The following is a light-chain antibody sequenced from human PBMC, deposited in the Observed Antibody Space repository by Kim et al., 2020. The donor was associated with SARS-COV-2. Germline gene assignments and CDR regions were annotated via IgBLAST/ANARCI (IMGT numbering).Light chain of an antibody. CDR3: QQYYIFPYT. J-gene: IGKJ2*01. Sequence: DIQMTQSPSTLSASVGDTVTISCRASESFSSWLACYQQKPGKAPNLLIYKASNLESGVPSRFSGSESGTEFTLTITSLQPDDFATYYCQQYYIFPYTFGQGTKLEI. CDR1: ESFSSW. V-gene: IGKV1-5*03. CDR2: KAS.